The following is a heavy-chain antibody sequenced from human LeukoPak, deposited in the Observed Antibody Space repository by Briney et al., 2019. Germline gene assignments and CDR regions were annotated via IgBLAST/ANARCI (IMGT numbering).Heavy chain of an antibody. Sequence: ASVKVSCKASGYTFTGYYMHWVRPAPGQGLEWMGWINPNSGGTNYAQKFQGRVTMTRDTSISTAYMELSRLRSDDTAVYYCAMPTSNSGGGVIHGGYYYGMDVWGQGTTVTVSS. J-gene: IGHJ6*02. CDR3: AMPTSNSGGGVIHGGYYYGMDV. CDR1: GYTFTGYY. V-gene: IGHV1-2*02. CDR2: INPNSGGT. D-gene: IGHD3-3*01.